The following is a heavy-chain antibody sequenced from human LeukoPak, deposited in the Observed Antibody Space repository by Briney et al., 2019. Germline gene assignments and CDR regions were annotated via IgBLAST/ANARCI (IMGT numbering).Heavy chain of an antibody. D-gene: IGHD2-15*01. Sequence: GGSLRLSCAASGFTFSNAWMSWVRQAPGKGLEWVGRIKSKTDGGTTDYAAPAKGRFTISRDDSKNTLYLQMNSLKTEDTAVYYCSTSVVVAPLAFDYWGQGTLVTVSS. CDR1: GFTFSNAW. CDR3: STSVVVAPLAFDY. V-gene: IGHV3-15*01. J-gene: IGHJ4*02. CDR2: IKSKTDGGTT.